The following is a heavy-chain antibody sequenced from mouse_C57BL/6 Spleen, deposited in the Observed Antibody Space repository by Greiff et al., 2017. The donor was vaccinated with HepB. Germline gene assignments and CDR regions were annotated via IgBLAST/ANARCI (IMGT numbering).Heavy chain of an antibody. CDR2: INPGSGGT. D-gene: IGHD1-1*01. Sequence: QVQLQQSGAELVRPGTSVKVSCKASGYAFTNYLIEWVKQRPGQGLEWIGVINPGSGGTNYNEKFKGKATLTADKSSSTAYMQLSSLTSEDSAVYFCAREVVATDYYAMDYWGQGTSVTVSS. J-gene: IGHJ4*01. CDR1: GYAFTNYL. CDR3: AREVVATDYYAMDY. V-gene: IGHV1-54*01.